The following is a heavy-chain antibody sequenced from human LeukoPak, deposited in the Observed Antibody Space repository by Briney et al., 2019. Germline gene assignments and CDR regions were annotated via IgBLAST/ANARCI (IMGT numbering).Heavy chain of an antibody. CDR3: TTYSGLHDRRYGFDI. Sequence: GGSLRLSCAASGFTVSSNYMTWVRQAPGKGLEWVSVIYPGGSAYYIDSVKGRFTISRDNSKNTLYLQMNSLVAEDTAVYYCTTYSGLHDRRYGFDIWGRGTMVTVSS. D-gene: IGHD2-15*01. CDR1: GFTVSSNY. V-gene: IGHV3-53*01. J-gene: IGHJ3*02. CDR2: IYPGGSA.